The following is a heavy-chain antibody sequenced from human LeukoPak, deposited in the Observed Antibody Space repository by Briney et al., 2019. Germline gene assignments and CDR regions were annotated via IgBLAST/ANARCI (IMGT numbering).Heavy chain of an antibody. CDR1: GYTFTGYY. CDR2: ISAYNGNT. J-gene: IGHJ3*02. Sequence: ASVKVSCKASGYTFTGYYMHWVRQAPGQGLEWMGWISAYNGNTNYAQKLQGRVTMTTDTSTSTAYMELRSLRSDDTAVYYCARDYGPRYYDSSGLLFDIWGQGTMVTVSS. CDR3: ARDYGPRYYDSSGLLFDI. V-gene: IGHV1-18*04. D-gene: IGHD3-22*01.